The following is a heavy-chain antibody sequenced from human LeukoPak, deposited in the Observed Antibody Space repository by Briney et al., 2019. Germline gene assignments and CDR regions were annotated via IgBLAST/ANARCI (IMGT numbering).Heavy chain of an antibody. V-gene: IGHV4-61*02. Sequence: PSETLSLTCTVSGGSVSSGRNYWSWIRQPAGKALEWIGRVHTTGSTNYNPSLNSRVTISVDTCKNQLSLNLSSVTAADTAVYYCARASPLEWLPYGNYYYYMDVWGKGTTVTVSS. D-gene: IGHD3-3*01. CDR2: VHTTGST. CDR3: ARASPLEWLPYGNYYYYMDV. J-gene: IGHJ6*03. CDR1: GGSVSSGRNY.